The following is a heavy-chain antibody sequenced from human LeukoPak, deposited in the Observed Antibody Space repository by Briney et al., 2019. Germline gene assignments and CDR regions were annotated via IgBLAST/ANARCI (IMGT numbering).Heavy chain of an antibody. Sequence: ASVKVSCKASGGTFSSYTISWVRQAPGQGLEWMGGIIPFSGTAHHAQKFQGRVTINTDESTSTAYMELSSLRSEDTAVYYCARAVDYYDSSGYYNDAFDIWGQGTMVTVSS. CDR2: IIPFSGTA. V-gene: IGHV1-69*05. J-gene: IGHJ3*02. CDR1: GGTFSSYT. D-gene: IGHD3-22*01. CDR3: ARAVDYYDSSGYYNDAFDI.